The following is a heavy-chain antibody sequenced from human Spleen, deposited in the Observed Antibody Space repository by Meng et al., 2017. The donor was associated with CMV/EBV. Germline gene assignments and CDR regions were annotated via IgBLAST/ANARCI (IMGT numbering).Heavy chain of an antibody. Sequence: SETLSLTCTVSGYFISSGYYWGWIRQPPGKGLEWIGSIYHSESTYYNPSLKSRVSISVDTSKNQFSLTLISVTAADTAVYYCARLTNYDFWSGSPGGMDVWGQGTTVTVSS. CDR2: IYHSEST. D-gene: IGHD3-3*01. CDR1: GYFISSGYY. CDR3: ARLTNYDFWSGSPGGMDV. V-gene: IGHV4-38-2*02. J-gene: IGHJ6*02.